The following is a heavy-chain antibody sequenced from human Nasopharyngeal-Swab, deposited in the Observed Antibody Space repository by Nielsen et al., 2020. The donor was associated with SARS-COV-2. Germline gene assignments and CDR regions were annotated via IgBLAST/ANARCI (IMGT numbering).Heavy chain of an antibody. J-gene: IGHJ1*01. CDR1: GFTFSTYN. CDR2: ISASSSYI. V-gene: IGHV3-21*01. CDR3: ARTAAFCGGDCYSEFFQH. D-gene: IGHD2-21*02. Sequence: GESLKIPCAASGFTFSTYNMNWVRQTPGKGLEWVSSISASSSYIWYADSVKGRFTISRDNAENSLYLQMNNLRADDTAVYYCARTAAFCGGDCYSEFFQHWGQGTLVTVSS.